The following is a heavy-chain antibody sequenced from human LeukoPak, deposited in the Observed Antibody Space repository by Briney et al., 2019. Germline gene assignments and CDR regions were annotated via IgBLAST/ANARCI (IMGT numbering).Heavy chain of an antibody. V-gene: IGHV3-53*01. CDR3: AGVSFSSGWYRDY. CDR2: IYSGGST. J-gene: IGHJ4*02. CDR1: GFTDY. Sequence: GRSLRLSCAASGFTDYMTWVRQAPGKGLEWVSVIYSGGSTYYAASVKGRFSVSRDNSKNTVYLQMNSLRAEDTAVYYCAGVSFSSGWYRDYWGQGTLVTVFS. D-gene: IGHD6-19*01.